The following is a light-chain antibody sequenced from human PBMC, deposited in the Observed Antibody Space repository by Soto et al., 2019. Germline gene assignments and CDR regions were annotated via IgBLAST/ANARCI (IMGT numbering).Light chain of an antibody. V-gene: IGKV1-39*01. CDR1: QSISNY. CDR3: QQSYSAPRT. Sequence: DIPMTQSPSSLSASVGDRVTITCRASQSISNYLNWYQQKPGKAPNLLIYAASSLQSEVPSRFSGSGSGTDFTLTISSLQPEDFATYYCQQSYSAPRTFGQGTKLEIK. J-gene: IGKJ2*01. CDR2: AAS.